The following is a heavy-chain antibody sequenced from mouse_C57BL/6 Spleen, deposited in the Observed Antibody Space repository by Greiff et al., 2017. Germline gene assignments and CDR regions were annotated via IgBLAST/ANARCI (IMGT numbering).Heavy chain of an antibody. CDR2: ISSGSSTI. J-gene: IGHJ2*01. V-gene: IGHV5-17*01. Sequence: EVKLVESGGGLVKPGGSLKLSCAASGFTFSDYGMHWVRQAPEKGLEWVAYISSGSSTIYYADTVKGRFTISRDNAKNTLFLQMTSLRSEDTAMYYCARENGNYGDYFDYWGQGTTLTVSS. CDR3: ARENGNYGDYFDY. CDR1: GFTFSDYG. D-gene: IGHD2-1*01.